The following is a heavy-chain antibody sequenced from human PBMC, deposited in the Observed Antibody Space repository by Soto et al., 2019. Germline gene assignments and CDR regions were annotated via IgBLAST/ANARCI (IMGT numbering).Heavy chain of an antibody. CDR3: ASHRTFWPFDY. D-gene: IGHD2-8*01. CDR1: GGSISSRGSMSGRSFY. J-gene: IGHJ4*02. Sequence: SYSLSLTCTVSGGSISSRGSMSGRSFYWGWMRQPPGKGLEWIASISYSDGSFYNSSLKSRLTISVDTSKNQSSLSLRSVTAADTAVYYCASHRTFWPFDYWGQGTVVTVSS. CDR2: ISYSDGS. V-gene: IGHV4-39*01.